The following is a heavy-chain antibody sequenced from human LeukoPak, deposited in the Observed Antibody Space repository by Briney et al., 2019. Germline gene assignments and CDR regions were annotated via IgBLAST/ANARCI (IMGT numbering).Heavy chain of an antibody. V-gene: IGHV4-39*07. Sequence: PSETLSLTCTVSGVSTSSTRYYWGWISQPPGKGLEWIGNIYYDGSTYYNPSLKSRVAISVDTSKKKFSLKVSSVTAADTAVYYCAREGIVGATRFDYWGQGTLVTVSS. D-gene: IGHD1-26*01. CDR3: AREGIVGATRFDY. J-gene: IGHJ4*02. CDR1: GVSTSSTRYY. CDR2: IYYDGST.